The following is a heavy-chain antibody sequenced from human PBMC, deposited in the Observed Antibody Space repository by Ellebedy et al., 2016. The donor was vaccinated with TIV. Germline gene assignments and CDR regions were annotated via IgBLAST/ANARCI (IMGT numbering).Heavy chain of an antibody. CDR1: GGSISSSSYY. CDR3: PLYCSGGSCNNRDAFDI. J-gene: IGHJ3*02. V-gene: IGHV4-39*01. Sequence: MPSETLSLTCIVSGGSISSSSYYWGWIRQPPGKGLEWIGSIYYSGSTYYNPSLKSRVTISVDTSKNQFSLKLSSVTAADTAVYYCPLYCSGGSCNNRDAFDIWGQGTMVTVSS. D-gene: IGHD2-15*01. CDR2: IYYSGST.